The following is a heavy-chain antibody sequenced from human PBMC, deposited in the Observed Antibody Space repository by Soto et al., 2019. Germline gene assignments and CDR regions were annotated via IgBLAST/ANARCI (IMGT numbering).Heavy chain of an antibody. Sequence: KPSDTLSVTCTVSGASISSSRYYWGWIRRPPGKGLEWIGTIYYSGITYYNPSLKSRVTISVDTSKNQFSLKLTSVTAADTAVYYCARHGSNWGQVPVVPVSP. CDR3: ARHGSN. V-gene: IGHV4-39*01. CDR2: IYYSGIT. CDR1: GASISSSRYY. J-gene: IGHJ4*02.